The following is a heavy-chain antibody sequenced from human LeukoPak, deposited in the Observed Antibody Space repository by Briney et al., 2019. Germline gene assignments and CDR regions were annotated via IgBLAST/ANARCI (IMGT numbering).Heavy chain of an antibody. J-gene: IGHJ6*02. CDR3: ARQYYYDSSGYYWVASYYYYGMDV. CDR1: GFTFSNAW. Sequence: PGGSLRLSCAASGFTFSNAWMNWVRQAPGKGLEWVSYISSSSSTIYYADSVKGRFTISRDNAKNSLYLQMNSLRAEDTAVYYCARQYYYDSSGYYWVASYYYYGMDVWGQGTTVTVSS. CDR2: ISSSSSTI. V-gene: IGHV3-48*01. D-gene: IGHD3-22*01.